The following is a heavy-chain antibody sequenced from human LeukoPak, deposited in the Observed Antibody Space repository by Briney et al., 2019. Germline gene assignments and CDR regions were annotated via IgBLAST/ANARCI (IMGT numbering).Heavy chain of an antibody. Sequence: SETLPLTCTVSGGSISSGDYYWSWIRQPPGKGLEWIGYIYYSGSTYYNPSLESRVTISVDTSKNQFSLKLSSVTAADTAVYYCARVRLGVRGVMGYYYYGMDVWGQGTTVTVSS. CDR3: ARVRLGVRGVMGYYYYGMDV. D-gene: IGHD3-10*01. CDR2: IYYSGST. J-gene: IGHJ6*02. CDR1: GGSISSGDYY. V-gene: IGHV4-30-4*01.